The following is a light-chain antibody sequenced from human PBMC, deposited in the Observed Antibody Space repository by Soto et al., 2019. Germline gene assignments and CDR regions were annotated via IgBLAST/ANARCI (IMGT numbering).Light chain of an antibody. CDR1: QSISSN. CDR2: GAS. J-gene: IGKJ1*01. V-gene: IGKV3-15*01. CDR3: QQYNQWPGT. Sequence: EIVLTQSPATLSVSPGESATLSCRASQSISSNLAWYQQKPGQSPRLLIYGASSRATGVPVRFSGSGSGVAFTLTISGLQSEDFAVYHCQQYNQWPGTFGQGTKVELK.